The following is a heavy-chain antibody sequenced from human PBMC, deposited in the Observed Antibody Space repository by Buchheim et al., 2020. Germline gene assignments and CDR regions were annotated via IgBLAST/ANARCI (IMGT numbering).Heavy chain of an antibody. J-gene: IGHJ6*02. V-gene: IGHV1-2*04. D-gene: IGHD1-26*01. CDR1: GYTFTGYY. Sequence: QVQLVQSGAEVKKPGASVKVSCKASGYTFTGYYMHWVRQAPGQGLEWMGWINPNSGSTNYAQKFQGWGTMTRETSISTAHMELSRLRSDDTAVYYCARSHDSGSYYYYYYGMDVWGQGTT. CDR3: ARSHDSGSYYYYYYGMDV. CDR2: INPNSGST.